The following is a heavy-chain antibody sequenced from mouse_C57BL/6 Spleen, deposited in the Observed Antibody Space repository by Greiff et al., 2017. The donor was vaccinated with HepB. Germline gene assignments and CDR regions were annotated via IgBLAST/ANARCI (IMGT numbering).Heavy chain of an antibody. D-gene: IGHD1-1*01. V-gene: IGHV1-80*01. CDR1: GYAFSSYW. CDR2: IYPGDGDT. CDR3: ARRGSSYVPFFDY. Sequence: QVQLKQSGAELVKPGASVKISCKASGYAFSSYWMNWVKQRPGKGLEWIGQIYPGDGDTNYNGKFKGKATLTADKSSSTAYMQLSSLTSEDSAVYFCARRGSSYVPFFDYWGQGTTLTVSS. J-gene: IGHJ2*01.